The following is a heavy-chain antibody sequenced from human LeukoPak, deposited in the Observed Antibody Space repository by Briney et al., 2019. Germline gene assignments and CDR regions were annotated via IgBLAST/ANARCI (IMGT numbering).Heavy chain of an antibody. J-gene: IGHJ4*02. D-gene: IGHD6-19*01. CDR1: GYSFTSYW. CDR3: ARLRSGWSHWDY. Sequence: GESLKISCKGSGYSFTSYWIGWVRQVPGKGLEWLGIIWPDDSDKRYSPSFQGQVTISADKSISTAYLQWSSLKASDTAMYYCARLRSGWSHWDYWGQGTLVTVSS. CDR2: IWPDDSDK. V-gene: IGHV5-51*01.